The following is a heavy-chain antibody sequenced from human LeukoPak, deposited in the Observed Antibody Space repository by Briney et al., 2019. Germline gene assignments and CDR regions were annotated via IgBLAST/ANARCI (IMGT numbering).Heavy chain of an antibody. D-gene: IGHD3-22*01. J-gene: IGHJ4*02. CDR1: GSTFSSYG. CDR2: ISYDGSNK. Sequence: GGSLRLSCAASGSTFSSYGMHWVRQAPGKGLEWVAVISYDGSNKYYADSVKGRFTISRDNSKNTLYLQMNSLRAEDTAVYYCAKEGYYYSYFDYWGQGTLVTVSS. CDR3: AKEGYYYSYFDY. V-gene: IGHV3-30*18.